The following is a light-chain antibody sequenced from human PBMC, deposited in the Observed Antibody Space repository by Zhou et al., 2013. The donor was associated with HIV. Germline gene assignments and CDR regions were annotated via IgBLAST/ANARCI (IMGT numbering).Light chain of an antibody. V-gene: IGKV1-33*01. CDR1: QDISDY. CDR2: DAS. CDR3: LRHNSFPWT. J-gene: IGKJ1*01. Sequence: DIQMTQSPSFLSASVGDRVTITCRASQDISDYLNWYQQKPGKAPKLLIYDASVLETGVPSRFSGSGSGTEFTLTISSLQPEDFATYYCLRHNSFPWTFGQGTKVEIK.